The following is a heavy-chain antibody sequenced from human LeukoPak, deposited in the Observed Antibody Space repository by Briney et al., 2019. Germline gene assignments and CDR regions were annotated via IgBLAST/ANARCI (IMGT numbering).Heavy chain of an antibody. D-gene: IGHD6-19*01. CDR3: ARESGYSSGWYRVDY. CDR1: GGSINVYY. CDR2: IYYSGST. J-gene: IGHJ4*02. V-gene: IGHV4-59*05. Sequence: PSETLSLTCSVSGGSINVYYWNWIRQSPGKGLEWIGSIYYSGSTYYNPSLKSRVTISVDTSKNQFSLKLSSVTAADTAVYYCARESGYSSGWYRVDYWGQGTLVTVSS.